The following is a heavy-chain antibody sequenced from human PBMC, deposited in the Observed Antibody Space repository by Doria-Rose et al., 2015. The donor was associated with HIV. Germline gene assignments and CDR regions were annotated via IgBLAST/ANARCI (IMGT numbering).Heavy chain of an antibody. V-gene: IGHV4-39*01. D-gene: IGHD1-26*01. CDR1: GGSVSSTFYY. CDR2: VSYSGNT. J-gene: IGHJ5*02. Sequence: ESGPGLVRPSETLSLTCTVSGGSVSSTFYYWGWIRQPPGKGLEWIGGVSYSGNTDYNPSLKSRVTMSVDTSKNQFSLTLSSVTAADTAVHFCARPHYSGSSLYWFDPWGQGTLVTVSS. CDR3: ARPHYSGSSLYWFDP.